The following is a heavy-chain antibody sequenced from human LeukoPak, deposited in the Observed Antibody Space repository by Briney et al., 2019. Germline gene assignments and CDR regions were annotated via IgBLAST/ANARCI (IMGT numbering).Heavy chain of an antibody. CDR2: IYYSGST. Sequence: SETLSLTCTVSGGSISSSSYYWGWIRQPPGKGLEWIGSIYYSGSTYYNPSLKSRVTISVDTSKNQFSLKLSSVTAADTAVYYCARRDLIAVAGAIDYWGQGTLVTVSS. CDR1: GGSISSSSYY. CDR3: ARRDLIAVAGAIDY. V-gene: IGHV4-39*01. J-gene: IGHJ4*02. D-gene: IGHD6-19*01.